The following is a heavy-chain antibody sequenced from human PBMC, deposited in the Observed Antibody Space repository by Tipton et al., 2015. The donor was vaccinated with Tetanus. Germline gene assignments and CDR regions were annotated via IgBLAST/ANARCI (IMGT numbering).Heavy chain of an antibody. CDR2: IYYSGST. CDR3: ARAPYDSSDY. CDR1: GGSISSYY. Sequence: LRLSCTVSGGSISSYYWSWIRQPPGKGLEWIGYIYYSGSTNYNPSLKSRVTISVDTSKNQFSLKLSSVTAADTAVYYCARAPYDSSDYWGQGTLVTVSS. J-gene: IGHJ4*02. V-gene: IGHV4-59*01. D-gene: IGHD3-22*01.